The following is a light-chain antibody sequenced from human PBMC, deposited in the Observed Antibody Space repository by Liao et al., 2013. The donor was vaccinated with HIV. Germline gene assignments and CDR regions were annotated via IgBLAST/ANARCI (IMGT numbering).Light chain of an antibody. J-gene: IGLJ3*02. CDR3: QVWDSSSDHPV. CDR1: NIGSKS. CDR2: YDS. Sequence: SYVLTQSPSVSVAPGKTATMTCGGTNIGSKSVDWYQQKPGQAPVLVIYYDSDRPSGIPERFSGSNSGNTATLTISRVEAGDEADYYCQVWDSSSDHPVFGGGTKLTVL. V-gene: IGLV3-21*04.